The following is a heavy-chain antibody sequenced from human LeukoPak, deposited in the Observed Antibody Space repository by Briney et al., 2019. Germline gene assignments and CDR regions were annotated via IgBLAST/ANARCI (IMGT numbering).Heavy chain of an antibody. CDR1: GGSFSGYY. J-gene: IGHJ6*03. CDR2: INHSGST. CDR3: ARGPGGVVVPAAMVYYYYMDV. D-gene: IGHD2-2*01. V-gene: IGHV4-34*01. Sequence: SETLSHTCAVYGGSFSGYYWSWIRQPPGKGLEWIGEINHSGSTNYNPSLKSRVTISVDTSKNQFSLKLSSVTAADTAVYYCARGPGGVVVPAAMVYYYYMDVWGKGTTVTVSS.